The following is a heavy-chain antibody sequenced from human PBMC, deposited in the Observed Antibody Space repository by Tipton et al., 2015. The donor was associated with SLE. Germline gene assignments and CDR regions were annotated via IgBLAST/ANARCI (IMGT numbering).Heavy chain of an antibody. J-gene: IGHJ3*02. CDR1: GYTLTTFG. Sequence: QLVQSGAEVRKPGASVRVSCKSSGYTLTTFGVTWVRQAPGQGLEWMGWISAYNANTNYEQKFQGRVTMTTDTSTNTGYMELRSLKTDDTAVYYCARVQTGRSYDTLTGYYKADVFDIWGQGTMVTVSS. V-gene: IGHV1-18*01. CDR2: ISAYNANT. CDR3: ARVQTGRSYDTLTGYYKADVFDI. D-gene: IGHD3-9*01.